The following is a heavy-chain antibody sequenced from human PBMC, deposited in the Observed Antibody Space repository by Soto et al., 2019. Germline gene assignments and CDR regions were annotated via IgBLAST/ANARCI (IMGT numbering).Heavy chain of an antibody. V-gene: IGHV3-7*01. Sequence: GGTLRLSGAASGFTFSTYWISWVRQAPGKGLEWVGNIKQDGSESASVGSVKGRLTISRDNAENSLYLPMTSLRAEDTAVYYCARDSGTSDYWGQGTLVTVSS. CDR1: GFTFSTYW. CDR2: IKQDGSES. J-gene: IGHJ4*02. CDR3: ARDSGTSDY.